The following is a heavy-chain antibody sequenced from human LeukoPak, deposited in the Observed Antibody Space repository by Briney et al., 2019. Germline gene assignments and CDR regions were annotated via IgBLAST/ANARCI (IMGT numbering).Heavy chain of an antibody. Sequence: SVKVSCKASGGTFSSYAISWVRQAPGQGLEWMGGIIPIFGTANYAQKFQGRVTITADESTSTAYMELSSLRSEDTAVYYCARDGQQVRFLEWLPDPYGMDVWGQGTTVTVSS. D-gene: IGHD3-3*01. CDR1: GGTFSSYA. J-gene: IGHJ6*02. CDR3: ARDGQQVRFLEWLPDPYGMDV. V-gene: IGHV1-69*13. CDR2: IIPIFGTA.